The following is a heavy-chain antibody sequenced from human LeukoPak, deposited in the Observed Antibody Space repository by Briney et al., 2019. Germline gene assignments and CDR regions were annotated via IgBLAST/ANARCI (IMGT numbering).Heavy chain of an antibody. CDR2: IIPIFCTA. V-gene: IGHV1-69*13. J-gene: IGHJ4*02. Sequence: ASVKVSCKASGGTFSSYAISWVRQAPGHGLEWMGGIIPIFCTANYAQKLQGRVTIAADESTSPAYMELRSLRSEDTAVYYCARVGALTYYYDSSGPRGEYFDYWGQGTLVTVSS. CDR3: ARVGALTYYYDSSGPRGEYFDY. D-gene: IGHD3-22*01. CDR1: GGTFSSYA.